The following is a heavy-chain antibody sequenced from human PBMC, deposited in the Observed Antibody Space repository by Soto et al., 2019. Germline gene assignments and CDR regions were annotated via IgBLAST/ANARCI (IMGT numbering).Heavy chain of an antibody. Sequence: PSETLSLTCRVSGASVSSETHFWTWIRQPPGKGLEWIGYVYRSGTTNSNPALKSRVTVSVDKSKNQYSLRLNSVTAADTAVYYCAREDMSGTYYFDYWGPGTQVTVSS. CDR1: GASVSSETHF. CDR3: AREDMSGTYYFDY. D-gene: IGHD1-26*01. J-gene: IGHJ4*02. CDR2: VYRSGTT. V-gene: IGHV4-61*01.